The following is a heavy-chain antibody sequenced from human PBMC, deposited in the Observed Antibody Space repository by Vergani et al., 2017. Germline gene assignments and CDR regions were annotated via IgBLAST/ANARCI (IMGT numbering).Heavy chain of an antibody. CDR1: GYIFSNFW. V-gene: IGHV5-51*01. CDR2: IYPGDSEV. D-gene: IGHD3-10*01. J-gene: IGHJ3*01. CDR3: ASGGHGSENGGALQL. Sequence: EKQLVQSGSETKKPGESLKISCQAFGYIFSNFWIGWVRQRPGWVLEWVGIIYPGDSEVKSNPTFRGEVIFSVDASVNHAYLQRRSLHASDTATYFCASGGHGSENGGALQLCVQGTNITVSS.